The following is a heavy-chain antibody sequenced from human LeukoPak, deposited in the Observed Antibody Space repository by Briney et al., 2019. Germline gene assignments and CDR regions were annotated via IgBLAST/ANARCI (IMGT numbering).Heavy chain of an antibody. CDR2: INHSGST. D-gene: IGHD2-15*01. CDR3: AREIGKLSYCSGGSCYGDAFDI. Sequence: SETLSLTCAVYGGSFSGYYWSWIRQPPGKGLEWIGEINHSGSTNYNPSLKSRVTISVDTSKNQFSLKLSSVTAADTAVYYCAREIGKLSYCSGGSCYGDAFDIWGQGTMVTVSS. CDR1: GGSFSGYY. J-gene: IGHJ3*02. V-gene: IGHV4-34*01.